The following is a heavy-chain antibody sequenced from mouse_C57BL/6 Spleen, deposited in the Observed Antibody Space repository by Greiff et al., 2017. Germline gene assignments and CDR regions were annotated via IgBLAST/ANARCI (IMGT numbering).Heavy chain of an antibody. J-gene: IGHJ1*03. Sequence: DVQLVESEGGLVQPGSSMKLSCTASGFTFSDYYMAWVRQVPEKGLEWVANINYDGSSTYYLDSLKSRFIISRDNAKNILYLQMSSLKSEDTATYYCARDTVYDGYFRYWYFDVWGTGTTVTVSS. D-gene: IGHD2-3*01. CDR3: ARDTVYDGYFRYWYFDV. CDR2: INYDGSST. CDR1: GFTFSDYY. V-gene: IGHV5-16*01.